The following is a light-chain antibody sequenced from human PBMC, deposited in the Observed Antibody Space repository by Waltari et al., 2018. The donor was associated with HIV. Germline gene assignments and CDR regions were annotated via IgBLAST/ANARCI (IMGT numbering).Light chain of an antibody. J-gene: IGLJ2*01. CDR1: SSDVGGYNY. Sequence: QSALTQPPSASASPGQSVTIPCTGTSSDVGGYNYVSWYQQHPDKAPKLMIYEVSKRPSGVPDRFSGSKSGNTASLTVSGLQAEDEADYYCNSYAGSNNVVFGGGTKVTVL. CDR3: NSYAGSNNVV. V-gene: IGLV2-8*01. CDR2: EVS.